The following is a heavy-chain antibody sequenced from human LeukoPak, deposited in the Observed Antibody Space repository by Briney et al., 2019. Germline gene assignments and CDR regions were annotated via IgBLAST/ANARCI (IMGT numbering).Heavy chain of an antibody. CDR2: LYYGGST. CDR3: ATRDVITSYYFGY. J-gene: IGHJ4*02. D-gene: IGHD3-22*01. CDR1: GGSISSSNYY. V-gene: IGHV4-39*01. Sequence: SETLSLTCTVSGGSISSSNYYWGWIRQPPGKGLEWIGSLYYGGSTYYNPSLKSRVTISVDTSKKQFSLKLNSVTAADTAVYYCATRDVITSYYFGYWGQGTLVTVSS.